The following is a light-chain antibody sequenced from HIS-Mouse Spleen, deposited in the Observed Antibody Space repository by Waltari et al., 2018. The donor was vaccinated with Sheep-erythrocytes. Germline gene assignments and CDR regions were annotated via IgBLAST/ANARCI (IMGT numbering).Light chain of an antibody. CDR2: RDS. CDR1: KLGDKY. J-gene: IGLJ2*01. CDR3: QAWDSSIVV. V-gene: IGLV3-1*01. Sequence: SYELTQPPSVSVSPGQTASITCSGDKLGDKYSCWYQQKQGQSPVLVIYRDSKRPSGIPERFSGSNSGNTATLTISGTQAMDEADYYCQAWDSSIVVFGGGTKLTVL.